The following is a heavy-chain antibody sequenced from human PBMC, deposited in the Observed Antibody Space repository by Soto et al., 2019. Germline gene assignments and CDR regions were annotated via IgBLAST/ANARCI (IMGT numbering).Heavy chain of an antibody. CDR1: GGSFSGYY. D-gene: IGHD3-10*01. Sequence: TLSLTCAVYGGSFSGYYWTWIRQPPGTGLEWIGEINHSGSTNYNPSLKSRVTISVDTSKNQVSLKLSSVTAADTAVYYCARVSGIYYYGMDVWGQGTTVTVSS. J-gene: IGHJ6*02. CDR2: INHSGST. V-gene: IGHV4-34*01. CDR3: ARVSGIYYYGMDV.